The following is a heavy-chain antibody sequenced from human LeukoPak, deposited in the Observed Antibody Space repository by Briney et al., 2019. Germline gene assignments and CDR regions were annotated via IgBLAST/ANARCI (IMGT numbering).Heavy chain of an antibody. Sequence: PSETLSLTCTVSGGSISSTDYYWGWIRQPPGKEPEWIGSIYYSGSTYYNPSLKSRVTISVDTSKNQFSLKLSSVTAADTAVYYCARGGRGYSYGPIDYWGQGTLVTVSS. CDR3: ARGGRGYSYGPIDY. J-gene: IGHJ4*02. V-gene: IGHV4-39*07. CDR1: GGSISSTDYY. D-gene: IGHD5-18*01. CDR2: IYYSGST.